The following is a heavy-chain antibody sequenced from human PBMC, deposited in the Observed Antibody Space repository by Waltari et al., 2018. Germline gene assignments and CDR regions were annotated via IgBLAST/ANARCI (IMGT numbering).Heavy chain of an antibody. D-gene: IGHD4-17*01. V-gene: IGHV1-3*01. Sequence: QVQLVQSGAEVKKPGASVKVSCKAAGYTFISYSIPWVRQAPGQRLEWMGWINAGNGDTKYSQKFQGRVTITRDTSASTAYMELSSLRSEDTAVYYCARDLVSPHDYGDPGGYWGQGTLVTVSS. J-gene: IGHJ4*02. CDR1: GYTFISYS. CDR3: ARDLVSPHDYGDPGGY. CDR2: INAGNGDT.